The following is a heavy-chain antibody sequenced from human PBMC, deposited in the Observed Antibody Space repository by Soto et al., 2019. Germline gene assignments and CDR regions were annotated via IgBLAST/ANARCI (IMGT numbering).Heavy chain of an antibody. J-gene: IGHJ6*02. CDR1: GFTFGSYW. V-gene: IGHV3-74*01. CDR3: ARGRPYGMDV. Sequence: EVQLVESGGGLVQPGGSLRVSCAASGFTFGSYWMNWVRQAPVKGLVWVSRIDSDGSSTTYADSVKGRFTTSRDNAKNTLYLQMSSRRGEDTAVYYCARGRPYGMDVWGQGTTVTVSS. CDR2: IDSDGSST.